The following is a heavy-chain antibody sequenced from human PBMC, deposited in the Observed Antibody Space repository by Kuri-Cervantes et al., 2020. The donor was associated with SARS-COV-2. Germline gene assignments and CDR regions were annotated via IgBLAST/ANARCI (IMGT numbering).Heavy chain of an antibody. D-gene: IGHD2-2*01. Sequence: GSLRLSCTVSGGSISSSSYYWGWIRQPPGKGLEWIGSIYYSGSTYYNPSLKSRVTISVDTSKNQFSLKLSSVTAADTAVYYCARLQDIVVVPAASDAFDIWGQGTMVTVSS. V-gene: IGHV4-39*01. CDR1: GGSISSSSYY. CDR2: IYYSGST. CDR3: ARLQDIVVVPAASDAFDI. J-gene: IGHJ3*02.